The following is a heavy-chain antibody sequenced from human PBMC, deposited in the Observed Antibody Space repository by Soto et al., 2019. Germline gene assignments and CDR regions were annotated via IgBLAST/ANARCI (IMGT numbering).Heavy chain of an antibody. D-gene: IGHD3-10*01. CDR1: GGSFSGYY. J-gene: IGHJ5*02. CDR2: INHSGST. Sequence: QVQLQQWGAGLLKPSETLSLTCAVYGGSFSGYYWSWIRQPPGKGLEWIGEINHSGSTNYNPSLKSRVTISVDTSKNQFSLKLSSVTAADTAVYYCARGLRAGRFDPWGQGTLVTVSS. CDR3: ARGLRAGRFDP. V-gene: IGHV4-34*01.